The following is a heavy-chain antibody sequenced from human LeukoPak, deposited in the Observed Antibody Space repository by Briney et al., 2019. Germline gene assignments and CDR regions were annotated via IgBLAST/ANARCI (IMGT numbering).Heavy chain of an antibody. J-gene: IGHJ5*02. CDR3: ARSPLRFLEHQVENWFDP. D-gene: IGHD3-3*01. Sequence: SETLSLTCTVSGGSIGSSSYYWGWIRQPPGKGLQWIASTYYSGSTYHNPSLKSRVTISVDTSKNQFSLKLSSVTAADTAVYYCARSPLRFLEHQVENWFDPWGQGTLVTVSS. V-gene: IGHV4-39*01. CDR2: TYYSGST. CDR1: GGSIGSSSYY.